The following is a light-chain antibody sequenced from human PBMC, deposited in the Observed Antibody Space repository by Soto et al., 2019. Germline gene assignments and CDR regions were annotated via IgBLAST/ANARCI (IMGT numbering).Light chain of an antibody. CDR3: HQRQSWHRT. V-gene: IGKV3D-11*01. J-gene: IGKJ4*01. CDR1: QYINTR. CDR2: QTS. Sequence: EIVLTQSPATLSSFPGDRVTLSCRASQYINTRLAWYQHRPGQAPRLLIYQTSLRAAGIPARFSASGSGTDFTLTISDVQPEDFEPYYCHQRQSWHRTFGRGTKVEIX.